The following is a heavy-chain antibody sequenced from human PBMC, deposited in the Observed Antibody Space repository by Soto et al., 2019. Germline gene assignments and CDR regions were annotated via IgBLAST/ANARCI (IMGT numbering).Heavy chain of an antibody. V-gene: IGHV3-21*01. Sequence: GGSLRLSCAASGFTFSSYSMNWVRQAPGKGLEWVSSISSSSSYIYYADSVKGRFTISRDNAKNSLYLQMNSLRAEDTAVYYCARDRITMIVVAPFDYWGQGTLVTVSS. CDR1: GFTFSSYS. D-gene: IGHD3-22*01. CDR2: ISSSSSYI. J-gene: IGHJ4*02. CDR3: ARDRITMIVVAPFDY.